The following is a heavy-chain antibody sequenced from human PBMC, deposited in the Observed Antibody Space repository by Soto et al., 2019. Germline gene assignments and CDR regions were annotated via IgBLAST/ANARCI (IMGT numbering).Heavy chain of an antibody. V-gene: IGHV3-33*01. Sequence: QVQLVESGGGVVRPGRSLRLSCAASGFAFNRFGVHWVRQAPGNGLEWVAVIWYDESNKFYADSVKGRFSIYIENSKNTLYLKINSLRAEDTAVYYCVRDDAVVEAGPYSYYAMDVWGQGFTVIVSS. J-gene: IGHJ6*02. CDR1: GFAFNRFG. CDR3: VRDDAVVEAGPYSYYAMDV. CDR2: IWYDESNK. D-gene: IGHD6-13*01.